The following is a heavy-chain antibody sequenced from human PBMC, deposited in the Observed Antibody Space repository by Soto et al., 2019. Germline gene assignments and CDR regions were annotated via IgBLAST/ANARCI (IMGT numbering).Heavy chain of an antibody. CDR1: GGSISSGGYY. CDR2: IYYSGST. D-gene: IGHD1-7*01. CDR3: ARTEAQQGELDY. Sequence: SETLSLTCTVSGGSISSGGYYWSWIRQHPGKGLEWIGYIYYSGSTYYNPSLKSRVTISVDTSKNQFSLKLSSVTAADTAVYYCARTEAQQGELDYWGQGTLVTVSS. V-gene: IGHV4-31*03. J-gene: IGHJ4*02.